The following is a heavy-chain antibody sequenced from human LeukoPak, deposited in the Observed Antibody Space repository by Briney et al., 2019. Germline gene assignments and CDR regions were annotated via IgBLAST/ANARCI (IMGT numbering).Heavy chain of an antibody. J-gene: IGHJ3*02. CDR3: ASGFMGYDRSGYYDDAFDI. CDR2: INPNSGGT. Sequence: ASVKVSCKASGYTFTDYYMHWVRQAPGQGLEWMGWINPNSGGTNYAQKFQGRVAMTRDTSISTAYMELSRLRSDDTAVYYCASGFMGYDRSGYYDDAFDIWGRGTMVTVSS. CDR1: GYTFTDYY. D-gene: IGHD3-22*01. V-gene: IGHV1-2*02.